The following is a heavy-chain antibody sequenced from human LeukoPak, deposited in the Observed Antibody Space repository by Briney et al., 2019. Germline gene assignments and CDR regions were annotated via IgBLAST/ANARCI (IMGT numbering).Heavy chain of an antibody. D-gene: IGHD3-22*01. CDR3: ARDVWYYYDSSGYYGAS. CDR1: GFTFSSYS. Sequence: GGSRRLSYAASGFTFSSYSMNWVRQAPGKGPEWVSSISSSSSYIYYADSVKGRFTISRDNAKNSLYLQMNSLRAEDTAVYYCARDVWYYYDSSGYYGASWGQGTLVTVSS. V-gene: IGHV3-21*01. J-gene: IGHJ4*02. CDR2: ISSSSSYI.